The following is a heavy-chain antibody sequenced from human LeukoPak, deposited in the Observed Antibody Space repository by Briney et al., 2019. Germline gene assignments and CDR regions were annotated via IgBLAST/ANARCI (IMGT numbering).Heavy chain of an antibody. CDR1: GGSFSGYY. Sequence: PSETLSLTCAVYGGSFSGYYWSWIRQPPGKGLEWIGEINHSGSTNYNPSLKSRVTISVDTSKNQFSLKLSSVTAADTAVYYCARGRQQLARLGEYYYYMDVWDKGTTVTVSS. D-gene: IGHD6-13*01. V-gene: IGHV4-34*01. CDR2: INHSGST. J-gene: IGHJ6*03. CDR3: ARGRQQLARLGEYYYYMDV.